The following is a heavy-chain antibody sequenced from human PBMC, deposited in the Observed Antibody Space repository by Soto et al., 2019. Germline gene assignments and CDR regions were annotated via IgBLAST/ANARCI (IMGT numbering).Heavy chain of an antibody. J-gene: IGHJ6*03. V-gene: IGHV4-34*01. CDR3: ARGKTARRYYYYYYMDV. CDR2: INHSGST. Sequence: SETLSLTWAVYGGSFSGYYWSWIRQPPGKGLEWIGEINHSGSTNYNPSLKSRVTISVDTSKNQFSLKLSSVTAADTAVYYCARGKTARRYYYYYYMDVWGKGTTVTVSS. CDR1: GGSFSGYY. D-gene: IGHD6-6*01.